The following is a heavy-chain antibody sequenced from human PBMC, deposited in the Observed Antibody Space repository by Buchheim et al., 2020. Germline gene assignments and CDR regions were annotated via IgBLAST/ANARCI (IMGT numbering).Heavy chain of an antibody. CDR3: AKAVVYCSGGSCYGGSDYYYYYGMDV. Sequence: EVQLVESGGGLVQPGGSLRLSCAASGFTFSSYAMSWVRQAPGKGLEWVSAISGSGGSTYYADSVKGRFTISRDNSKNTLYLQRNSLRAEDTAVYYCAKAVVYCSGGSCYGGSDYYYYYGMDVWGQGTT. D-gene: IGHD2-15*01. V-gene: IGHV3-23*04. CDR2: ISGSGGST. J-gene: IGHJ6*02. CDR1: GFTFSSYA.